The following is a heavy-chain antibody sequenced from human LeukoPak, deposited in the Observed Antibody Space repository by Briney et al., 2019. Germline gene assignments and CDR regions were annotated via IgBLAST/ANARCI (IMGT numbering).Heavy chain of an antibody. D-gene: IGHD2-2*01. J-gene: IGHJ4*02. CDR1: GYSFTTYW. CDR3: ARRQGCSSSSCPPDY. Sequence: PGESLKISCRGSGYSFTTYWIGWVRQMPGKGLEWMGIIYHGDSDTRYTPSFQGQVTMSADKSINTAYLQWSSLRASDTAMYYCARRQGCSSSSCPPDYWGQGTLVTVSP. CDR2: IYHGDSDT. V-gene: IGHV5-51*01.